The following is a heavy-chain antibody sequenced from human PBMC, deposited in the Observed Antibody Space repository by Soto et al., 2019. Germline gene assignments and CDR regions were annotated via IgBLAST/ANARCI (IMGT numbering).Heavy chain of an antibody. D-gene: IGHD6-25*01. V-gene: IGHV4-30-4*01. CDR1: GASIISGDYY. CDR3: ARGGGPRSFDP. CDR2: FSYSGST. Sequence: QVQLQESGPGLVKPSQALSLTCTVSGASIISGDYYCGWIRQPPGKCLECIGYFSYSGSTYYTTAHKTRVSISVDTAKHQCTLNQSSVTAADTAVYYCARGGGPRSFDPWGRGTLVTVSS. J-gene: IGHJ5*02.